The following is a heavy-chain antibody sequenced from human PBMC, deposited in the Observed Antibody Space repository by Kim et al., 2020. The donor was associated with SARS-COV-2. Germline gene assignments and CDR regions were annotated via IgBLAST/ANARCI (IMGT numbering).Heavy chain of an antibody. CDR2: IYYSGST. V-gene: IGHV4-39*01. CDR3: ARHEGGVAAAGSFDY. J-gene: IGHJ4*02. D-gene: IGHD6-13*01. Sequence: SETLSLTCTVSGGSISSSSYYWGWIRQPPGKGLEWIGSIYYSGSTYYNPTLKRRVTISVDTSKNQFSLKLSTVTAADTAMYYCARHEGGVAAAGSFDYWGQGTLVTVSS. CDR1: GGSISSSSYY.